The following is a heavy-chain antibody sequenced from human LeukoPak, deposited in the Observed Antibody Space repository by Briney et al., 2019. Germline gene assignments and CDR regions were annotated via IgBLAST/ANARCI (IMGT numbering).Heavy chain of an antibody. CDR1: GGSFSGYY. CDR2: INHSGST. V-gene: IGHV4-34*01. D-gene: IGHD6-19*01. Sequence: SETLSLTCAVYGGSFSGYYWSWIRQPPGKGLEWIGEINHSGSTNYNPSLTSRVTISVDTSKNQFSLKLSSVTAADTAVYYCARAGSGWQWGAFDIWGQGTMVTVSS. J-gene: IGHJ3*02. CDR3: ARAGSGWQWGAFDI.